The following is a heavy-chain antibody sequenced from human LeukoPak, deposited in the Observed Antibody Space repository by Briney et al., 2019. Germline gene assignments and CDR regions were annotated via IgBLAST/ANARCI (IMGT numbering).Heavy chain of an antibody. V-gene: IGHV4-4*07. CDR1: SGSISNYY. CDR3: ARGSGYSSFDY. J-gene: IGHJ4*02. CDR2: MYTSGST. D-gene: IGHD6-19*01. Sequence: SETLSLTRTVSSGSISNYYWSWIRQPAGKGLEWIGRMYTSGSTNYNPSLKSRVTISVDKSRNQVSLKLNSVTAADTAVYYCARGSGYSSFDYWGQGTLATVSS.